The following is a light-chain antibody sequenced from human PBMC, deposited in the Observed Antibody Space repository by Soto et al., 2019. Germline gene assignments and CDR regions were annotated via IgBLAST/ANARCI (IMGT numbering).Light chain of an antibody. CDR2: DVS. Sequence: QSALTQPRSVSGSPGQSITISCTGTSSDVGGCNYVSWYRQHPGKAPKLMIYDVSKRPSGVPDRFSGAKSGNTASLTISGLQAEDEADYYCCSYAGSYTHYVFGTGTKLTVL. V-gene: IGLV2-11*01. CDR1: SSDVGGCNY. J-gene: IGLJ1*01. CDR3: CSYAGSYTHYV.